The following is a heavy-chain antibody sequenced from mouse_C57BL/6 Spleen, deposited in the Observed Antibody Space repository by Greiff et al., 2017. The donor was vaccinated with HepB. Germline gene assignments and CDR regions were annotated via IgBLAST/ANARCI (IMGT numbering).Heavy chain of an antibody. D-gene: IGHD1-1*01. Sequence: SGPELVKPGASVKIPCKASGYTFTDYNMDWVKQSHGKSLEWIGDINPNNGGTIYNQKFKGKATLTVDKYSSTAYMVLRSLTSEDTAVYYCARPFYYYGSSYEDFDVWGTGTTVTVSS. CDR2: INPNNGGT. J-gene: IGHJ1*03. CDR3: ARPFYYYGSSYEDFDV. V-gene: IGHV1-18*01. CDR1: GYTFTDYN.